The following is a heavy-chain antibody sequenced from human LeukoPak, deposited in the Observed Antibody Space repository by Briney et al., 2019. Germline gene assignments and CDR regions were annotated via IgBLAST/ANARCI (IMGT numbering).Heavy chain of an antibody. CDR3: ARGWPFDY. V-gene: IGHV4-59*01. J-gene: IGHJ4*02. CDR1: GGSISTYY. Sequence: SSETLSLTCTVSGGSISTYYWSWIRQPPGKGLEYIGYIYYSGDTNYNRSLKSRVTISIDTSKNHFSLKLSSVTAADTAVYYCARGWPFDYWGQGTLVTVSS. CDR2: IYYSGDT.